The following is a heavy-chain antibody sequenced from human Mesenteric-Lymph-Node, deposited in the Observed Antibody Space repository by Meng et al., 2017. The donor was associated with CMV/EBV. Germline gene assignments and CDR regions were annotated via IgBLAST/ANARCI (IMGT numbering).Heavy chain of an antibody. CDR2: ISSSATTV. CDR3: ARGYCSGGSCYRGFDI. Sequence: GGSLRLSCAASGFTFSDSSMSWIRQAPGKGLEWLSYISSSATTVYYADSVRGRFTISRDNAKNSLDLQLNNLRVEDTAVYYCARGYCSGGSCYRGFDIWGQGTTVTVSS. J-gene: IGHJ3*02. CDR1: GFTFSDSS. V-gene: IGHV3-11*01. D-gene: IGHD2-15*01.